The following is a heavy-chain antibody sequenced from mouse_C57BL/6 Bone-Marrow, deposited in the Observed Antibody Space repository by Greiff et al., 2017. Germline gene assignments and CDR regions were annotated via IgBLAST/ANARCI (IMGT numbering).Heavy chain of an antibody. D-gene: IGHD2-4*01. CDR2: IDPSDSYT. Sequence: VQLQQSGAELVMPGASVKLSCKASGYTFTSYWMHWVKQRPGQGLEWIGEIDPSDSYTNYNQKFKGKSTLTVDKSSSTAYMQLSSLTSEDSAVYYCARREYDYDGGFAYWGQGTLVTVSA. V-gene: IGHV1-69*01. J-gene: IGHJ3*01. CDR3: ARREYDYDGGFAY. CDR1: GYTFTSYW.